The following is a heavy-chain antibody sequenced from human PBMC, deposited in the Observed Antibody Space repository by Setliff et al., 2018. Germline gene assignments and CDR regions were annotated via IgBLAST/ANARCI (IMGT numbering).Heavy chain of an antibody. CDR1: GYSIRSDYY. D-gene: IGHD2-15*01. Sequence: SETLSLTCTVSGYSIRSDYYWGWIRQPPGKGLEWIGSLYHTGSTDYNPSLNSRVTISVDKSKSQFSLKLSSVTAVDTAVYYCARQGTYCDGGGGSCFPPNYWGQGTLVTVSS. J-gene: IGHJ4*02. CDR3: ARQGTYCDGGGGSCFPPNY. V-gene: IGHV4-38-2*02. CDR2: LYHTGST.